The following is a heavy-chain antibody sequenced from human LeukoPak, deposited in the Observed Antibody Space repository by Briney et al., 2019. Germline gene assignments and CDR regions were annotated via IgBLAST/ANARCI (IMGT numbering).Heavy chain of an antibody. V-gene: IGHV3-30*03. J-gene: IGHJ4*02. CDR2: ISYDGSNK. Sequence: PGGSLRLSCAASGFTFSSYGMHWVRQAPGKGLEWVALISYDGSNKYYADSVKGRFTISRDNSKNTLYLQMNSLRAEDTAVYYCVSQLVHGSDYWGQGTLVTVSS. D-gene: IGHD6-6*01. CDR3: VSQLVHGSDY. CDR1: GFTFSSYG.